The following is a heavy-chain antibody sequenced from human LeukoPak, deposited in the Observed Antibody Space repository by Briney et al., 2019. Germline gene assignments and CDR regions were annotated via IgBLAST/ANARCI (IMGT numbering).Heavy chain of an antibody. V-gene: IGHV3-23*01. CDR1: GFTFSSYA. CDR3: AKDLLYYYGSGDAFDI. Sequence: GGSLRLSCAASGFTFSSYAMSWVRQAPGKGLEWVSAISGSGGSTYYADSVKGRFTISRDNSKSTLYLQMNSLRAEDTAVYYCAKDLLYYYGSGDAFDIWGQGTMVTVSS. CDR2: ISGSGGST. D-gene: IGHD3-10*01. J-gene: IGHJ3*02.